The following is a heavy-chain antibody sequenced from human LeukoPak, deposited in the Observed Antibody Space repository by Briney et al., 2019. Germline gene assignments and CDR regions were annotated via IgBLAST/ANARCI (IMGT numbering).Heavy chain of an antibody. CDR1: GDSVSSNSAS. V-gene: IGHV6-1*01. Sequence: SQTLSLTCAISGDSVSSNSASWNWLRQSPSRGLEWLGRTYYRSKWSNDYAPSVKSRITINPDTSRNQFSLQLNSLTPEDTAVYYCARDRDSDYEWGPFDPWGQGTLVTVSS. J-gene: IGHJ5*02. D-gene: IGHD4-11*01. CDR3: ARDRDSDYEWGPFDP. CDR2: TYYRSKWSN.